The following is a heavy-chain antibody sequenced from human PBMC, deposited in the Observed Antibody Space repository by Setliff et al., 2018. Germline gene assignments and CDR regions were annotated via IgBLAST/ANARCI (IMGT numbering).Heavy chain of an antibody. CDR3: ARAKGNDYSMDV. V-gene: IGHV3-74*01. Sequence: GGSLRLSCAASGFTLSSYWMYWVRQAPGEGLVWVSRMNSDGSSEGYADSVKGRFTISRDNAKNTLYLQMNSLRAEDTAVYYCARAKGNDYSMDVWGKGTTVTVSS. CDR2: MNSDGSSE. CDR1: GFTLSSYW. J-gene: IGHJ6*03.